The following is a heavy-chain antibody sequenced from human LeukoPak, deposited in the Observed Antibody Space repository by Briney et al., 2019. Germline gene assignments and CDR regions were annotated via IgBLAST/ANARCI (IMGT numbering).Heavy chain of an antibody. Sequence: GGSLRLSCAASGFTFSSYWMSWVRQAPGKGLEWVSAISGSGGSTYYADSVKGRFTISRDNSKNTLYLQTNSLRAEDTAVYYCAKTVVVTAIPYYFDYWGQGTLVTVSS. J-gene: IGHJ4*02. V-gene: IGHV3-23*01. CDR3: AKTVVVTAIPYYFDY. CDR1: GFTFSSYW. D-gene: IGHD2-21*02. CDR2: ISGSGGST.